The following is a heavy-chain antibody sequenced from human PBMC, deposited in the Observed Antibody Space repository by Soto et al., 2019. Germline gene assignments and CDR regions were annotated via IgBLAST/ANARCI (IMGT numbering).Heavy chain of an antibody. V-gene: IGHV3-23*01. Sequence: EVQLLESGGGLVQPGGSLRVSCAAAGFTFRSYAMCWVRQAPSKGLEWLSCLGGSGDSTYYAHSVKGRFTLARDTSKHTVDLQMNSLRAEDTDVYYCVKRSGQSNGWGAFEIWGQGAMVTVS. J-gene: IGHJ3*02. D-gene: IGHD6-19*01. CDR2: LGGSGDST. CDR1: GFTFRSYA. CDR3: VKRSGQSNGWGAFEI.